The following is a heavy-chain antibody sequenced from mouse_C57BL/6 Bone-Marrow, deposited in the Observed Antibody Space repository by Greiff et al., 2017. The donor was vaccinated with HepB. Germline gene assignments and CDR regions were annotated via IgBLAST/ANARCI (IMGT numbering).Heavy chain of an antibody. J-gene: IGHJ4*01. Sequence: QVQLQQSGAELVMPGASVKLSCKASGYTFTSYWMHWVKQRPGQGLEWIGEIDPSDSYTNYNQKFKGKSTLTVDKSSSTAYMQLSSLTSEDSAVYYCARYYYGRGYAMDYWGQGTSVTVSS. CDR3: ARYYYGRGYAMDY. D-gene: IGHD1-1*01. V-gene: IGHV1-69*01. CDR1: GYTFTSYW. CDR2: IDPSDSYT.